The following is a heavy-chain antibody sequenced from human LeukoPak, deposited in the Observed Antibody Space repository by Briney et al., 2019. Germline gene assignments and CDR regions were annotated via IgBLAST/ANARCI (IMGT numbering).Heavy chain of an antibody. D-gene: IGHD3-22*01. V-gene: IGHV1-2*02. CDR1: GYTFSGYH. Sequence: ASVKVSCKASGYTFSGYHIHWVRQAPGQGLEWMGWINPNSGVTNYAQKFQGRVAMTRDTSISTAYMELSRLRSDDTAVYYCASGFMGYDRSGYYDDAFDIWGQGTTVTVSS. J-gene: IGHJ3*02. CDR3: ASGFMGYDRSGYYDDAFDI. CDR2: INPNSGVT.